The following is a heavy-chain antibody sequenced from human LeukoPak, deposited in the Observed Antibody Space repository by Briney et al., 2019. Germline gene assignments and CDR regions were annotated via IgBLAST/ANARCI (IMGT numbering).Heavy chain of an antibody. V-gene: IGHV1-46*01. CDR1: GYTFTSHG. D-gene: IGHD6-6*01. CDR3: ARDPAPEYSSSPLFDY. J-gene: IGHJ4*02. CDR2: INPSGGST. Sequence: ASVKVSCKASGYTFTSHGISWVRQAPGQGLEWMGIINPSGGSTSYAQKFQGRVTMTRDMSTSTVYMELSSLRSEDTAVYYCARDPAPEYSSSPLFDYWGQGTLVTVSS.